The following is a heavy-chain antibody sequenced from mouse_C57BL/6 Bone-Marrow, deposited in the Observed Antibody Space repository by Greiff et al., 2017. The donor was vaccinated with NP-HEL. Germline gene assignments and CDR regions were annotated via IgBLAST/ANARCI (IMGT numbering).Heavy chain of an antibody. V-gene: IGHV1-59*01. CDR1: GYTFTSYW. CDR3: ASVSTMVKWFAY. CDR2: IDPSDSYT. Sequence: VQLQQPGAELVRPGTSVKLSCKASGYTFTSYWMHWVKQRPGQGLEWIGVIDPSDSYTNYNQKFKGKATLTVDTSSSTAYMQLSSLTSEDSAVYYCASVSTMVKWFAYWGQGTRVTVSA. J-gene: IGHJ3*01. D-gene: IGHD2-2*01.